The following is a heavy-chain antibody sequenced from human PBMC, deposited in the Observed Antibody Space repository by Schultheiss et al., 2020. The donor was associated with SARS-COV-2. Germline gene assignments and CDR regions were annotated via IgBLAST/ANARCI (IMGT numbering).Heavy chain of an antibody. Sequence: GGSLRLSCAASGFTFSSYWMSWVRQAPGKGLEWVGFIRSKAYGGTTEYAASVKGRFTISRDDSKSIAYLQMNSLRAEDTAVYYCARVYVVYGPAPPDYWGQGTLVTVSS. CDR1: GFTFSSYW. CDR3: ARVYVVYGPAPPDY. J-gene: IGHJ4*02. CDR2: IRSKAYGGTT. D-gene: IGHD2-8*02. V-gene: IGHV3-71*01.